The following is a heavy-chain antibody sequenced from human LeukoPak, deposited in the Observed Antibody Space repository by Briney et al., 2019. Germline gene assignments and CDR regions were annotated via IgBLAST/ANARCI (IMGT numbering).Heavy chain of an antibody. CDR1: GDSITSYY. V-gene: IGHV4-59*08. Sequence: PSETLSLTCTVSGDSITSYYWSWIRQPPGKGLEWIGYIYYSGSTNYNPSLKSRVTISVDTSKNQFSLELSSVTAADTAVYYCARLSPYDSGGYYSQFDCWGQGTLVTVSS. CDR3: ARLSPYDSGGYYSQFDC. CDR2: IYYSGST. J-gene: IGHJ4*02. D-gene: IGHD3-22*01.